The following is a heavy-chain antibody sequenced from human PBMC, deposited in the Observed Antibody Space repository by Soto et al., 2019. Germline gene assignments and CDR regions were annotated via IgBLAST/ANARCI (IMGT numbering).Heavy chain of an antibody. CDR3: ASGGTTGTTDTNRFDP. V-gene: IGHV3-21*01. CDR2: ISSSSDYI. CDR1: GFTFSTYS. J-gene: IGHJ5*02. Sequence: EVQLVASGGGLVKPGGSLRLSCAASGFTFSTYSMNCVRQAPGKGLEWVSSISSSSDYIYYADSVKGRFTISRDNAKNSLCLQLNSLSDEATAVYYCASGGTTGTTDTNRFDPWGQGTLVTVSS. D-gene: IGHD1-1*01.